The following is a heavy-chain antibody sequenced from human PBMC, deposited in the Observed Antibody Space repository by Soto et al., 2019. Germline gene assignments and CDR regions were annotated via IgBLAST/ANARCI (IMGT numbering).Heavy chain of an antibody. V-gene: IGHV3-33*01. J-gene: IGHJ4*02. CDR1: GFTFSSYG. D-gene: IGHD3-22*01. Sequence: QVQLVESGGVVVQPGRSLRLSCVASGFTFSSYGMHWVRQAPGKGLEWVAVMWSEGGNKYYADSVKGRFTISRDNSKNTLYLQMNSVRAEDTAVYYCARDPPDDSSGYFSLDCWGQGTLVTVSS. CDR2: MWSEGGNK. CDR3: ARDPPDDSSGYFSLDC.